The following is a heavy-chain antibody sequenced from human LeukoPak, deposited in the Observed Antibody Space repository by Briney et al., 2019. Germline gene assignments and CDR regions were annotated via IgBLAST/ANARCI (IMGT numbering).Heavy chain of an antibody. J-gene: IGHJ3*02. CDR2: IYHSGST. CDR1: GGSISSGGYY. D-gene: IGHD2-2*01. V-gene: IGHV4-30-2*01. CDR3: ARDRRVVPAARRSEAFDI. Sequence: PSQTLSLTCTVSGGSISSGGYYWSWIRQPPGKGLEWIGYIYHSGSTYYNPSLKSRVTISVDRSKNQFSLKLSSVTAADTAVYYYARDRRVVPAARRSEAFDIWGQGTMVTVSS.